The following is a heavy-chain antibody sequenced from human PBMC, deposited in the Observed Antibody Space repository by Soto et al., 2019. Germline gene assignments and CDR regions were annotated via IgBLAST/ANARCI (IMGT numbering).Heavy chain of an antibody. J-gene: IGHJ4*02. CDR1: GYTFTSYS. CDR3: ARVYYDSSGYYSFADY. V-gene: IGHV1-3*01. CDR2: INAGNGNT. Sequence: RASVKVSCKASGYTFTSYSMHWVRQAPGQRLEWMGWINAGNGNTKYSQKFQGRVTITRDTSASTAYMELSSLRSEDTAVYYCARVYYDSSGYYSFADYWGQGTLVTVSS. D-gene: IGHD3-22*01.